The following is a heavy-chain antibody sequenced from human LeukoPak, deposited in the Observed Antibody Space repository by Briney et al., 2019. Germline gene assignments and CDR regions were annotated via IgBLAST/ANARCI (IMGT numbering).Heavy chain of an antibody. D-gene: IGHD3-9*01. CDR3: ARSLELRYFDWLLPKATPFDY. CDR2: MNPNSGNT. V-gene: IGHV1-8*01. Sequence: ASVKVSCKASGYTFTSYDINWVRQATGQGLEWMGWMNPNSGNTGYAQKFQGRVTMTRNTSISTAYMELSSLRSGDTAVYYCARSLELRYFDWLLPKATPFDYWGQGTLVTVSS. J-gene: IGHJ4*02. CDR1: GYTFTSYD.